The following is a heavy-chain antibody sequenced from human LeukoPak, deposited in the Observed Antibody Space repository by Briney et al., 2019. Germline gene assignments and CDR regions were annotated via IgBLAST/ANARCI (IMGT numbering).Heavy chain of an antibody. J-gene: IGHJ4*02. CDR2: INDDGYT. CDR3: ARIRCGHTGDICYNH. D-gene: IGHD2-15*01. Sequence: SETLSLTCGVYGVSFTGKYWSWIRQPPGKGPEWIGEINDDGYTNYNPSLRSRVTISLDTSENHLSLRLTSVTAADTAVYYCARIRCGHTGDICYNHWGQGTLVTVSS. CDR1: GVSFTGKY. V-gene: IGHV4-34*01.